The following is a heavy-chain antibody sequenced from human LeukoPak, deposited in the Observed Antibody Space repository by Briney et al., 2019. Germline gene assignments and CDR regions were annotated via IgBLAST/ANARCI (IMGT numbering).Heavy chain of an antibody. CDR1: GGSISSGTYY. Sequence: SETVSLTCTVSGGSISSGTYYWSWIRQPAGKGLEWIGRIYTSGSTNYNPSLKSRVTISADTSKNQFSLKLSSVTAADTAVYYCARGSEVQVAGNIDYWGQGTLVTVSS. J-gene: IGHJ4*02. CDR3: ARGSEVQVAGNIDY. V-gene: IGHV4-61*02. D-gene: IGHD1/OR15-1a*01. CDR2: IYTSGST.